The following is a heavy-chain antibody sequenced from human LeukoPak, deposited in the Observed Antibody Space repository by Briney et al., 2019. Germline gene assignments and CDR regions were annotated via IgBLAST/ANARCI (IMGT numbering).Heavy chain of an antibody. D-gene: IGHD3-10*01. V-gene: IGHV3-13*04. CDR1: GFTFSNYD. Sequence: PGGSLRLSCAASGFTFSNYDIHWVRQATGKGLEWVSVIGPAGETYYAGSVKGRFTISRENAKNSLYLQMNSLRAEDTAVYHCARASGGGSANYYNFAFDIWGQGTMVTVSP. J-gene: IGHJ3*02. CDR2: IGPAGET. CDR3: ARASGGGSANYYNFAFDI.